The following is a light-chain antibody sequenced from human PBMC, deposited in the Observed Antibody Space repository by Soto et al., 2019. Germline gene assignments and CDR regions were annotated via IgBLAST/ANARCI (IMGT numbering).Light chain of an antibody. V-gene: IGLV2-8*01. Sequence: QSALTQPPCASGSPGQSVTISCTGTSSDVGFDNYVSWYQQHPGKAPKLMIYEVNKRPSGVPYRFSGSKSGNTASLTVSGLQAEDEAEYHCSSYAGRNTFVFGTGTKVTVL. CDR2: EVN. CDR1: SSDVGFDNY. J-gene: IGLJ1*01. CDR3: SSYAGRNTFV.